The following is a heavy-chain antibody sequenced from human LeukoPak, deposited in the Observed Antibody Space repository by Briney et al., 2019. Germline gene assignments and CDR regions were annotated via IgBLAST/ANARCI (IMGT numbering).Heavy chain of an antibody. CDR1: GFTLRTYA. Sequence: GGSLRLSCAASGFTLRTYAMSWVRQAPGKGLEWVSTISGSGGSTYYADSVKGRFTISKDNSKNTLYLQMNSLRAEDTALYYCAKDRNNYSNFPDSWGQGTLVTVSS. J-gene: IGHJ4*02. V-gene: IGHV3-23*01. CDR2: ISGSGGST. CDR3: AKDRNNYSNFPDS. D-gene: IGHD4-11*01.